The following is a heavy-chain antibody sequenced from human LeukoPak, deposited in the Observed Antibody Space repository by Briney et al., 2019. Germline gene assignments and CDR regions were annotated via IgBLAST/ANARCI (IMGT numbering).Heavy chain of an antibody. CDR1: GYSFTNYW. CDR2: LDPSDSYT. CDR3: ARAHSSRWHFDY. V-gene: IGHV5-10-1*01. Sequence: GESLKISCKGSGYSFTNYWINWVRQMPGKGLEWIGRLDPSDSYTNYCASFQGHVTISADKSISTAYLQWSSRKASDPAVYYCARAHSSRWHFDYRAQGNLVTASA. J-gene: IGHJ4*02. D-gene: IGHD6-13*01.